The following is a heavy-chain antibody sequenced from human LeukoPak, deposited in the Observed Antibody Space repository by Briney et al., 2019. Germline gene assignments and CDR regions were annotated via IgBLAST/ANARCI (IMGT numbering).Heavy chain of an antibody. V-gene: IGHV3-48*03. Sequence: GGSLRLSCAASGFTFSTSDMNWIRQAPGKGLEWVSHISSSGSTITYADSVKGRFTVSRVSTKNSLYLQMNSLRADDTAIYYCARTKWQLPWAWGQGTLVTVSS. D-gene: IGHD1-26*01. J-gene: IGHJ1*01. CDR3: ARTKWQLPWA. CDR1: GFTFSTSD. CDR2: ISSSGSTI.